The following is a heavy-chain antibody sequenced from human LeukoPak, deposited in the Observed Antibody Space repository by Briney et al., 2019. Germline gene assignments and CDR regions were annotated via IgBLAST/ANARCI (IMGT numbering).Heavy chain of an antibody. Sequence: PGGSLRLSCAASGFTFSSYWMHWVRQAPGKGLVWVSRINSDGSSTSYADSVKGRFTISRDNAKNTLYLQMNSLRAEDTAVYYCAKDYDFWSGYYLGSYYYGMDVWGQGTTVTVSS. J-gene: IGHJ6*02. D-gene: IGHD3-3*01. V-gene: IGHV3-74*01. CDR3: AKDYDFWSGYYLGSYYYGMDV. CDR1: GFTFSSYW. CDR2: INSDGSST.